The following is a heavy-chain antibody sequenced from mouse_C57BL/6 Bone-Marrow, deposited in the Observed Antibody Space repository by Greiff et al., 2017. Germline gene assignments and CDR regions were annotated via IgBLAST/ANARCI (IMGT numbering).Heavy chain of an antibody. Sequence: QVQLQQPGAELVKPGASVKMSCTASGYTFTSYWITWVKQRPGHGLEWIGDIYPGSGSTNYNEKFKSKATLHVDTSSSTAYMQLSSLTSEDSAFYVCARVSTVVPPWSFDVWGTGTTVTVSS. J-gene: IGHJ1*03. CDR1: GYTFTSYW. CDR2: IYPGSGST. CDR3: ARVSTVVPPWSFDV. D-gene: IGHD1-1*01. V-gene: IGHV1-55*01.